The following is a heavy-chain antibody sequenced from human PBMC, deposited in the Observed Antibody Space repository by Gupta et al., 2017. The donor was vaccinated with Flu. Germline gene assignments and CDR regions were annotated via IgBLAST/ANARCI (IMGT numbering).Heavy chain of an antibody. Sequence: WVRQAPGQGLEWMGWINPNSGGTNYAQKFQGRVTMTRDTSISTAYMELSRLRSDDTAVYYCARVRTGVWFDPWGQGTLVTVSS. J-gene: IGHJ5*02. V-gene: IGHV1-2*02. D-gene: IGHD1-1*01. CDR3: ARVRTGVWFDP. CDR2: INPNSGGT.